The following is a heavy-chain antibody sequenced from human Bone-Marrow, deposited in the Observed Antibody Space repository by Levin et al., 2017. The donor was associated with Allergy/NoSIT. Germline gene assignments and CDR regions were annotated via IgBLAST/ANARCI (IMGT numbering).Heavy chain of an antibody. CDR1: GFTFSSYS. CDR2: ISLAYSTV. Sequence: GGSLRLSCVGSGFTFSSYSMSWVRQAPGKGLEWISYISLAYSTVYYADSVKGRFTISSDNAKNSLYLQMNSLGHEDTAVYYCATVSTSGKWPSFDSWGPGTLVTISS. J-gene: IGHJ4*02. CDR3: ATVSTSGKWPSFDS. D-gene: IGHD6-25*01. V-gene: IGHV3-48*02.